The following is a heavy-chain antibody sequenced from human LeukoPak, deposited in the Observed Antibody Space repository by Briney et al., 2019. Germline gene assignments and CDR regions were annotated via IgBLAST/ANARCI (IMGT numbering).Heavy chain of an antibody. CDR3: ARNRATNDY. D-gene: IGHD1-26*01. Sequence: AGGSLRLSCTASGFTFKNYRMTWVRQAPGKGLEWVASMKDDGNEIQYVDSVKGRFTISRDNAKNSLYLQMNNLRAEDTAVYYCARNRATNDYWGQGTLVTASS. CDR1: GFTFKNYR. J-gene: IGHJ4*02. V-gene: IGHV3-7*01. CDR2: MKDDGNEI.